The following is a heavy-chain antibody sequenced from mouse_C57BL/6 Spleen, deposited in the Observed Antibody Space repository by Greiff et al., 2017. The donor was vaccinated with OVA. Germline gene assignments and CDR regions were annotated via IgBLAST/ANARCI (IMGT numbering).Heavy chain of an antibody. CDR3: ARFYDYDSLGYYAMDY. Sequence: EVQLQESGPELVKPGASVKISCKASGYSFTGYFMNWVKQSHGKSLEWIGRINPYNGDTFYNQKFKGKATLTVDKSSSTAHMELLSLTSEDFAVYYCARFYDYDSLGYYAMDYWGQGTSVTVSS. V-gene: IGHV1-37*01. D-gene: IGHD2-4*01. J-gene: IGHJ4*01. CDR2: INPYNGDT. CDR1: GYSFTGYF.